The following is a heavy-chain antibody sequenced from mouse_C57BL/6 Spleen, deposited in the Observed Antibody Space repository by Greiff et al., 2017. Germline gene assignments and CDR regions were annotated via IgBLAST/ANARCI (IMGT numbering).Heavy chain of an antibody. CDR3: AREDSNFHFDY. J-gene: IGHJ2*01. Sequence: SGASVKISCKASGYAFSSYWMNWVKQRPGKGLEWIGQIYPGDGDTNYNGKFKGKATLTADKSSCTAYMQLISLTSEDSAVYYCAREDSNFHFDYWGQGTTLTVSS. D-gene: IGHD2-5*01. CDR2: IYPGDGDT. V-gene: IGHV1-80*01. CDR1: GYAFSSYW.